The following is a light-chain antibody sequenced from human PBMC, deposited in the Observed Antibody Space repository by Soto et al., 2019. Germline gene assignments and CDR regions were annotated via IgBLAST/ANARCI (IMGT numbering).Light chain of an antibody. J-gene: IGKJ4*01. V-gene: IGKV3-15*01. CDR3: QQYNNWPPLT. CDR1: QSVSGN. Sequence: EIVMTQSPATLSVSPGERATLSCRASQSVSGNLAWYQQRPGQAPRLLIYGASTRATGIPARFSGSGSGTEFTLTISSPQSEDFAVYYCQQYNNWPPLTFGGGTKVEIK. CDR2: GAS.